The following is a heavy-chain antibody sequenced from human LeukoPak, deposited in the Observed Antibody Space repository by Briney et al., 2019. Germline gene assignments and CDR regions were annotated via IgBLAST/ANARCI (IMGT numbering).Heavy chain of an antibody. J-gene: IGHJ6*02. CDR2: IYYSGST. V-gene: IGHV4-59*01. D-gene: IGHD3-22*01. CDR1: GGSISSYY. Sequence: PSETLSLTCTVSGGSISSYYWSWIRQPPGKGLEWIGYIYYSGSTNHNPSLKSRVTISVDTSKNQFSLKLSSVTAADTAVYYCARDRGYYRYYYGMDVWGQGTTVTVSS. CDR3: ARDRGYYRYYYGMDV.